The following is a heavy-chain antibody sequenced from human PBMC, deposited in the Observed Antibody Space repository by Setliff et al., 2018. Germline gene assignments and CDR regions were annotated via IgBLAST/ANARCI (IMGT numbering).Heavy chain of an antibody. D-gene: IGHD3-22*01. V-gene: IGHV1-18*01. CDR1: GYTFNNYG. Sequence: ASVKVSCKASGYTFNNYGITWVRQAPGQRLECMGWINNYSFTTTYPHKFLDIVTMTTDTSATTAYMELKNLISDDTAVYYGARINFYVSSGYYCAPDLWGQGTLVTVSS. J-gene: IGHJ5*02. CDR2: INNYSFTT. CDR3: ARINFYVSSGYYCAPDL.